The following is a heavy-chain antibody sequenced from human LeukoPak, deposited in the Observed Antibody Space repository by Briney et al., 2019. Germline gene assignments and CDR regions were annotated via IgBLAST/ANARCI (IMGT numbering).Heavy chain of an antibody. CDR1: GFTFSSYA. D-gene: IGHD6-13*01. CDR2: MSYDGSNK. V-gene: IGHV3-30-3*01. Sequence: GGSLRLSCAASGFTFSSYAMHWVRQAPGKGLEWVAVMSYDGSNKYYADSVKGRFTISRDNSKNTLYLQMNSLRAEDTAVYYCAREGSSHGDAFDIWGQGTMVTVSS. J-gene: IGHJ3*02. CDR3: AREGSSHGDAFDI.